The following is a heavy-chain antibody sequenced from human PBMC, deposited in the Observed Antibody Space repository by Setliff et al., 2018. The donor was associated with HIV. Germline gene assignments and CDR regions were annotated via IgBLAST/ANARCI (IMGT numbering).Heavy chain of an antibody. J-gene: IGHJ4*02. Sequence: GGSLRLSCASSGFTFSSYSMNWVRQAPGKGLEWVSSISSGSSYIYYAESVKGRFTISRDNAKNSLYLQMNSLRAEDTAVYYCARAGVYYDSSGYCIDYWGQGTLVTVSS. D-gene: IGHD3-22*01. CDR1: GFTFSSYS. V-gene: IGHV3-21*01. CDR3: ARAGVYYDSSGYCIDY. CDR2: ISSGSSYI.